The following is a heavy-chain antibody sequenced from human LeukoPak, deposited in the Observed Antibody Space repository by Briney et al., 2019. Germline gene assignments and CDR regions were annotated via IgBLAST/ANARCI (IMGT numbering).Heavy chain of an antibody. V-gene: IGHV4-59*12. Sequence: SETLSLTCTGSGVSISRYYGSWIRQPPGKGLEGIGYIYYSGSTNYNPSLKSRVHISVDTSKTQFSLQLSSVTAGDTAVYSCASDSPIYDSSGADAFDIWGQGAMVTVSS. CDR3: ASDSPIYDSSGADAFDI. D-gene: IGHD3-22*01. J-gene: IGHJ3*02. CDR1: GVSISRYY. CDR2: IYYSGST.